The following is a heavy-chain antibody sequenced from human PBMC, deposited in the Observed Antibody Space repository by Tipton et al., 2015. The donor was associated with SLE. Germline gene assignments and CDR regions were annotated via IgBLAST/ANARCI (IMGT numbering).Heavy chain of an antibody. Sequence: LSLTCTVSGGPINTYYWSWVRQAPGKGLEWVSVIYSGGSTYYADSVKGRFTISRDNSKNTVYLQMNSLRAEDTAVYYCARTIVAAGRDYWGQGTLVTVSS. D-gene: IGHD6-13*01. CDR3: ARTIVAAGRDY. V-gene: IGHV3-53*01. CDR1: GGPINTYY. J-gene: IGHJ4*02. CDR2: IYSGGST.